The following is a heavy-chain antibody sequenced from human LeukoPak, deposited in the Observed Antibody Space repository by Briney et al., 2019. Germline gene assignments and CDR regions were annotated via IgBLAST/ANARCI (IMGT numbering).Heavy chain of an antibody. CDR1: GGSISSGSYY. CDR3: ARKIKASSWYPFDY. D-gene: IGHD6-13*01. CDR2: IYYSGST. J-gene: IGHJ4*02. V-gene: IGHV4-39*01. Sequence: PSETLSLTCTVSGGSISSGSYYWGWIRQPPGKGLEWIGSIYYSGSTYYNPSLKSRVTLSVDTSKNQFSLKLSSVTAADTAIYYCARKIKASSWYPFDYWGQGTLVTVSS.